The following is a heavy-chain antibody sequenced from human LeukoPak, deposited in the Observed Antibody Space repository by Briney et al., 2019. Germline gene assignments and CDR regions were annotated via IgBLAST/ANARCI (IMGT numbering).Heavy chain of an antibody. J-gene: IGHJ4*02. CDR1: GGSFSGYY. V-gene: IGHV4-34*01. CDR3: ARHDSSGYEYYFDY. D-gene: IGHD3-22*01. Sequence: PSETLSLTCAVYGGSFSGYYWSWIRQPPGKGLEWIGEINHSGSTNYNPSLKSRVTISVDTSKNQFSLKLSSVTAADPAVYYCARHDSSGYEYYFDYWGQGTLVTVSS. CDR2: INHSGST.